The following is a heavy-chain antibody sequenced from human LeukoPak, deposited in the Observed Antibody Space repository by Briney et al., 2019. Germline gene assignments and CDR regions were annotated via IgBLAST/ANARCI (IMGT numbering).Heavy chain of an antibody. CDR2: IYTGGGT. D-gene: IGHD6-13*01. V-gene: IGHV3-66*02. Sequence: GGSLRLSCAASGFTVNSNYMTWVRQAPGKGLVWVSVIYTGGGTDYADSVKGRFTISRDNSKNTLYLQMNSLRAEDTAVYYCAREVMQQLAHFDYWGQGTLVTVSS. J-gene: IGHJ4*02. CDR3: AREVMQQLAHFDY. CDR1: GFTVNSNY.